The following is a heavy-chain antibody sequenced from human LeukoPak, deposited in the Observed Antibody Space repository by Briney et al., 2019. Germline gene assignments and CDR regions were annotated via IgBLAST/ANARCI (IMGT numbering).Heavy chain of an antibody. V-gene: IGHV3-15*01. J-gene: IGHJ4*02. D-gene: IGHD3-22*01. CDR3: TPVMRLLPYYFDY. CDR1: GFTFSHAW. CDR2: IKSKTDRGTT. Sequence: PGGSLRLSCAGSGFTFSHAWMSWVRQAPGKGLEWVGRIKSKTDRGTTDYAAPVKGRFTISRDDSKNTLYLQMNSLKTEDTAVYYCTPVMRLLPYYFDYWGQGTLVTVSS.